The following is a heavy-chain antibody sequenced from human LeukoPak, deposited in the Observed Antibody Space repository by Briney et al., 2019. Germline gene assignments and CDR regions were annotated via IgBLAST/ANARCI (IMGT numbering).Heavy chain of an antibody. CDR1: GYTFTGYY. Sequence: ASVKVSCKASGYTFTGYYMHWVRQAPGQGLEWMGWMNPNSGGTNYAQKFQGRVTMTRDASISTAYMELSRLRSDDAAVYYCARVEWELRAPPSSGWAFDIWGQGTMVTVSS. CDR3: ARVEWELRAPPSSGWAFDI. D-gene: IGHD1-26*01. J-gene: IGHJ3*02. CDR2: MNPNSGGT. V-gene: IGHV1-2*02.